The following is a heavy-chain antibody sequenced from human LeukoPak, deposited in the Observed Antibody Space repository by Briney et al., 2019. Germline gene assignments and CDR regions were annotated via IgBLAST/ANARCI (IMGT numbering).Heavy chain of an antibody. D-gene: IGHD3-10*01. Sequence: GGSLRLSCAASGFPFSTYWMSWVRQAPGKGLEWVANINQDGAETYYVDSVKGRFTISRDYAKNSLYLQMNSLRVEDTAVYFCAKVAKYYYGPETFYFFEQWGQGTPVTASS. CDR3: AKVAKYYYGPETFYFFEQ. CDR1: GFPFSTYW. CDR2: INQDGAET. V-gene: IGHV3-7*01. J-gene: IGHJ4*02.